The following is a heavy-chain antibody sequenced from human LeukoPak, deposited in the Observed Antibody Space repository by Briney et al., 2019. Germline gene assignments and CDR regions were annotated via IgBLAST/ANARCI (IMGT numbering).Heavy chain of an antibody. CDR2: ISSSSSYI. D-gene: IGHD3-22*01. CDR1: GFTFRTYS. V-gene: IGHV3-21*01. Sequence: GGSLRLSCAASGFTFRTYSMNWVRQAPGKGLEWVSSISSSSSYIYYADSVKGRFTISRDNAKNSLYLQMNSLRAEDTAVYYCARRSSSGYDAFDIWGQGTMVTVSS. CDR3: ARRSSSGYDAFDI. J-gene: IGHJ3*02.